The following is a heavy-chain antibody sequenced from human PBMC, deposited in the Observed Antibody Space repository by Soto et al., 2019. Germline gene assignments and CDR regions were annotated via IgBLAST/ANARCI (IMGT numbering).Heavy chain of an antibody. J-gene: IGHJ4*02. CDR2: INPSGGST. CDR1: GYTFTSYY. V-gene: IGHV1-46*01. Sequence: GASVKVSCKASGYTFTSYYMHWVRQAPGQGLEWMGIINPSGGSTSYAQKFQGRVTMTRDTSTSTVYMELSSLRSEDTAVYYCARDSTYYYDSSGYQPFDYWGQGTLVTVSS. CDR3: ARDSTYYYDSSGYQPFDY. D-gene: IGHD3-22*01.